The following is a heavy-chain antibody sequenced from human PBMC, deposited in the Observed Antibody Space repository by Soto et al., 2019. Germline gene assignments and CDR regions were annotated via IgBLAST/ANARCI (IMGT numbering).Heavy chain of an antibody. CDR2: IIPIFGTA. CDR1: GGTFSSYA. J-gene: IGHJ5*02. V-gene: IGHV1-69*13. Sequence: EASVKVSCMASGGTFSSYAICWVRQAPGQGLEWMGGIIPIFGTANYAQKFQGRVTITADESTSTAYMELSSLRSEDTAVYYCARDPHYYGSGSYYNVRWFDPWGQGTLVTVSS. CDR3: ARDPHYYGSGSYYNVRWFDP. D-gene: IGHD3-10*01.